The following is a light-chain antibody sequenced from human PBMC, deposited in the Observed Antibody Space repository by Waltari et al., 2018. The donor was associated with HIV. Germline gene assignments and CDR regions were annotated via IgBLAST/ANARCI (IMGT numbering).Light chain of an antibody. CDR1: ASNIGSNY. J-gene: IGLJ3*02. Sequence: QSVVTQPPSASGTPGQRVTISCSGSASNIGSNYVYLYQDLPGTAPKLPIYKNNQRSSGVPDRFSGSKSDTSASLAISGLRSEDEADYYCASWDDNLNSWVFGGGTKLTVL. CDR2: KNN. V-gene: IGLV1-47*01. CDR3: ASWDDNLNSWV.